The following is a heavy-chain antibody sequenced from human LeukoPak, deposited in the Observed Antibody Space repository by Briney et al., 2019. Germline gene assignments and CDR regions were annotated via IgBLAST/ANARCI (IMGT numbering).Heavy chain of an antibody. D-gene: IGHD1-7*01. CDR3: ARDNWNYPLDY. J-gene: IGHJ4*02. Sequence: GGSLRLSCAASGFTFSSYSMNWVRQAPGKGLEWVSSISSSSSYIYYADSMKGRFTISRDNAKNSPYLQMNSLRAEDTAVYYCARDNWNYPLDYWGQGTLVTVSS. CDR1: GFTFSSYS. V-gene: IGHV3-21*01. CDR2: ISSSSSYI.